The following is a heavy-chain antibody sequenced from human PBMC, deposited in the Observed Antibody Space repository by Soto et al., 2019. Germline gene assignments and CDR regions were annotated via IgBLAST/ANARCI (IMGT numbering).Heavy chain of an antibody. CDR2: ISYDGSNK. J-gene: IGHJ5*02. CDR3: ARDSSTLYSSSWSPYNWFDP. D-gene: IGHD6-13*01. CDR1: GFTFSSYA. Sequence: PGGSLRLSCAASGFTFSSYAMHWFRQAPGKGLEWVAVISYDGSNKYYADSVKGRFTISRDNSKNTLYLQMNSLRAEDTAVYYCARDSSTLYSSSWSPYNWFDPWGQGTLVTVSS. V-gene: IGHV3-30-3*01.